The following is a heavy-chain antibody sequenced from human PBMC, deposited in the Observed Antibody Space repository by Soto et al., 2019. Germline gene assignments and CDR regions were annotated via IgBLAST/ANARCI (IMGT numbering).Heavy chain of an antibody. V-gene: IGHV3-15*01. Sequence: GESLKISCVASGFTFRNAWMLWVRQAPGKGLEWIGRIKNKVDYETTDYAAPVKGRFTISRDDLKSTLYLQMDSLRTEDTAVYYCNKTRSSCSGGSCYSYGMDVWGQGTTVTVSS. CDR2: IKNKVDYETT. CDR1: GFTFRNAW. D-gene: IGHD2-15*01. J-gene: IGHJ6*02. CDR3: NKTRSSCSGGSCYSYGMDV.